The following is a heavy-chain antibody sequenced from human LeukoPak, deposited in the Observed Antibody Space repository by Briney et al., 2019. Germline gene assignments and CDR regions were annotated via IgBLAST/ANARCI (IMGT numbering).Heavy chain of an antibody. CDR1: GGSISSCSYY. J-gene: IGHJ4*02. D-gene: IGHD6-19*01. CDR3: ARGRPGTAVAGTSSFDY. V-gene: IGHV4-39*07. Sequence: SETLSLTCTVSGGSISSCSYYWGWIRQPPGKGLEWIGSIYYSGSTYYNPSLKSRVTISVDTSKNQFSLKLSSVTAADTAVYYCARGRPGTAVAGTSSFDYWGQGTLVTVSS. CDR2: IYYSGST.